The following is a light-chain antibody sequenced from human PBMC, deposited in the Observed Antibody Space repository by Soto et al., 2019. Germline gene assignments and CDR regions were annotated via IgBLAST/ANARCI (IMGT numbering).Light chain of an antibody. Sequence: DIQMTQSPSTLPASVGDRVTITCRASQSVSFWLAWYQQKPGKAPKLLIYKASSLESGVPSRFSGSGSGTEFTLTISSLQPDDFATYYCQQYNSYHTFGQGTKVDIK. CDR2: KAS. CDR1: QSVSFW. V-gene: IGKV1-5*03. J-gene: IGKJ2*01. CDR3: QQYNSYHT.